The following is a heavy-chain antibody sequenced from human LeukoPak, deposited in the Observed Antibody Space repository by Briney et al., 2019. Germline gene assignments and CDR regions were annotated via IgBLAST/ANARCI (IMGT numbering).Heavy chain of an antibody. J-gene: IGHJ6*02. Sequence: SETLSLTCTVSGGSISSYYWSWIRQPPGKGLEWIGYMSYSGSTNYNPSLKSRVTISVDTSKNQFSLKLSSVTAADTAVYCCARVFRTAAGSYFYYYGMDVWGQGTTVTVSS. CDR1: GGSISSYY. CDR3: ARVFRTAAGSYFYYYGMDV. V-gene: IGHV4-59*01. CDR2: MSYSGST. D-gene: IGHD6-13*01.